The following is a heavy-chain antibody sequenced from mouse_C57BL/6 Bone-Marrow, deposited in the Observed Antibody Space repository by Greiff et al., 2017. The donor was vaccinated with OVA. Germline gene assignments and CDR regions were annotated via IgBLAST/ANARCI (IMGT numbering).Heavy chain of an antibody. Sequence: EVKVVESGGGLVKPGGSLKLSCAASGFTFSDYGMHWVRQAPEKGLEWVAYISSGSSTIYYADTVKGRFTISRDNAKNTLFLQMTSLKSEDTAIYDCAVPRGNYSAWFGYWGQGTLVSVSA. J-gene: IGHJ3*01. CDR3: AVPRGNYSAWFGY. CDR1: GFTFSDYG. CDR2: ISSGSSTI. V-gene: IGHV5-17*01. D-gene: IGHD2-1*01.